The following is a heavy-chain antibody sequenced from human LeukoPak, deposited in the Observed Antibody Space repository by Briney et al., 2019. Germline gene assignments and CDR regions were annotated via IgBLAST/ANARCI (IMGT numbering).Heavy chain of an antibody. Sequence: GGSLRLSCAASGFTFSSYSMSWVRQAPGKGLEWVSYISSSSSSIYYADSVRGRFTISRDDSKNTLYLQMNSLKTEDTAVYYCTTDMGVRYCSSTSCYYFDYWGQGTLVTVSS. CDR3: TTDMGVRYCSSTSCYYFDY. J-gene: IGHJ4*02. CDR1: GFTFSSYS. V-gene: IGHV3-48*01. D-gene: IGHD2-2*01. CDR2: ISSSSSSI.